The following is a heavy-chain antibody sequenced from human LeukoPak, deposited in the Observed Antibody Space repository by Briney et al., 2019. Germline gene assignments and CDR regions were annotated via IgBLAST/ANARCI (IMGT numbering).Heavy chain of an antibody. CDR2: IDYSGGAT. CDR3: ATTRVGGGVLLRPSCLYFED. V-gene: IGHV3-23*01. J-gene: IGHJ4*02. Sequence: GGSLRLSCAASGFTFNNYVMSWVSQAPGKGLEWVSGIDYSGGATNYADSVQGRFTVSRDNSKKNLYMQMNNLRAEDTAVYYCATTRVGGGVLLRPSCLYFEDWGQGALVTVSS. D-gene: IGHD3-10*01. CDR1: GFTFNNYV.